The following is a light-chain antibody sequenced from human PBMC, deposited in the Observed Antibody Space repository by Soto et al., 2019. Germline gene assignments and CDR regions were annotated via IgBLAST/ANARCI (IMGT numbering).Light chain of an antibody. J-gene: IGLJ3*02. CDR2: TNN. Sequence: QSVLTQPPSASGTPGQRVTISCSGSSSNIGSNSVYWYQQLPKMAPKLLIYTNNQRPSGVPDRFSGSKSGISASPAISGLRSEDEADYYCATWDDILSGVVFGGGTKVTVL. CDR1: SSNIGSNS. CDR3: ATWDDILSGVV. V-gene: IGLV1-47*01.